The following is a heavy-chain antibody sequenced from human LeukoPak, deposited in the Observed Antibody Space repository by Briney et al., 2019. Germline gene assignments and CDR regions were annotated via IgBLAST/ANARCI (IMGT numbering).Heavy chain of an antibody. J-gene: IGHJ4*02. V-gene: IGHV1-69*01. CDR1: GGTFSSYA. CDR2: IIPIFGTA. CDR3: ARDRSGYYLNSIDY. Sequence: GSSVKVSCKASGGTFSSYAISWVRQAPGQGLEWMGGIIPIFGTANYAQEFQGRVTITADESTSTAYMELSSLRSEDTAVYYCARDRSGYYLNSIDYWGQGTLVTVSS. D-gene: IGHD3-3*01.